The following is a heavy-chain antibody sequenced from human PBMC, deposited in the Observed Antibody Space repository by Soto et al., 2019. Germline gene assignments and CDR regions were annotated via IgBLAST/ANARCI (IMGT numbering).Heavy chain of an antibody. CDR2: MRHSGGT. V-gene: IGHV4-34*01. J-gene: IGHJ3*02. D-gene: IGHD1-1*01. CDR1: GGFVSSGSYY. Sequence: QVQLQQWGAGLLKPSETLSLTCADYGGFVSSGSYYWSWIRQPPGKGLEWIGEMRHSGGTHFNPSLKSRVTISVDTSKNQFSLTMSSVTAPATALYYCARVERGTATTVVDAFDIWGPGTMVTVSS. CDR3: ARVERGTATTVVDAFDI.